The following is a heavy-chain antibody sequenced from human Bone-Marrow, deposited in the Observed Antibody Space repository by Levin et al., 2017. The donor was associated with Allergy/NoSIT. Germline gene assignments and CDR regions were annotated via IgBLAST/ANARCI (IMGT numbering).Heavy chain of an antibody. CDR1: GYTFTGYY. D-gene: IGHD6-19*01. Sequence: ASVKVSCKASGYTFTGYYMHWVRQAPGQGLEWMGRINPNSGGTNYAQKFQGRVTMTRDTSISTAYMELSRLRSDDTAVYYCARDPPSIAVAGDWFDPWGQGTLVTVSS. J-gene: IGHJ5*02. V-gene: IGHV1-2*06. CDR3: ARDPPSIAVAGDWFDP. CDR2: INPNSGGT.